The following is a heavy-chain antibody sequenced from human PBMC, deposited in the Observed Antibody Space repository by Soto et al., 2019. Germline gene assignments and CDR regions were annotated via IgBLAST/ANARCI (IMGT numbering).Heavy chain of an antibody. CDR1: GGSISSGGYY. D-gene: IGHD3-22*01. CDR2: IYYSGST. J-gene: IGHJ4*02. Sequence: SETLSLTCTVSGGSISSGGYYWSWIRQHPGKGLEWIGYIYYSGSTYYNPSLKSRVTISVDTSKNQFSLKLSSVTAADTAVYYCARGDDSSGRIYGYFDYWGQGTLVTVSS. CDR3: ARGDDSSGRIYGYFDY. V-gene: IGHV4-31*03.